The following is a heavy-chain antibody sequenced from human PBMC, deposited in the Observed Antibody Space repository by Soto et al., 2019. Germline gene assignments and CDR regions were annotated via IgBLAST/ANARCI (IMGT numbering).Heavy chain of an antibody. V-gene: IGHV4-39*01. J-gene: IGHJ6*03. CDR2: IFYSGST. Sequence: QPQLQESGPGLVKPSETLSLTCTVSGVSISSSSDYWGWIRQPPGKGLEWIGSIFYSGSTYYNPSLENRVTISIDTSKNQFSLKLSSVTAADTAVYYCVRPVNFYYYYMDVWGKGTTVTVSS. CDR1: GVSISSSSDY. CDR3: VRPVNFYYYYMDV.